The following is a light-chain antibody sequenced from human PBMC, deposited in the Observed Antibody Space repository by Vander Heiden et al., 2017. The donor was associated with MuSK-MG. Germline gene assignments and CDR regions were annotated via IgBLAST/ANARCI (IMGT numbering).Light chain of an antibody. CDR1: SSNIGGNY. Sequence: QSVLTQPPSASGTPGQGVPISCSGSSSNIGGNYVFWYQQLPGTAPKLLIYSDDQRPSGVPDRFSGSKSGTSGSLAISGLRSEDEADYYCSVWDDSLSAWMFGGGTKLTVL. J-gene: IGLJ3*02. CDR2: SDD. V-gene: IGLV1-47*02. CDR3: SVWDDSLSAWM.